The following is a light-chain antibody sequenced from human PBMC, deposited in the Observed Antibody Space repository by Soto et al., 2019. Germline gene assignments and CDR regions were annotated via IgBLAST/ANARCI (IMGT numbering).Light chain of an antibody. CDR1: QNINTY. CDR3: QQRSNWPLT. CDR2: DAS. V-gene: IGKV3-11*01. J-gene: IGKJ4*01. Sequence: EIVLTQSPATLSSSPGERATLSCRASQNINTYLAWYQQKPGQAPRLLISDASYRATGIPARFSGSGSGTAFTLTISSLEPEEFALYYCQQRSNWPLTFGGGTKVEIE.